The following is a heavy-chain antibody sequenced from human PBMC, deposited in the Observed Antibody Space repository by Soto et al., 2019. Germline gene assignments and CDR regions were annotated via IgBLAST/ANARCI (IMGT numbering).Heavy chain of an antibody. CDR2: ISWNSGSI. CDR3: AKVKAPYDYGSGIFDF. CDR1: GFTFDDYA. J-gene: IGHJ4*02. D-gene: IGHD3-10*01. V-gene: IGHV3-9*01. Sequence: PGGSLRLSCATSGFTFDDYAMHWVRQVPGKGLEWVSGISWNSGSIGYADSVKGRFTISRDNAKNSLYLQMNSLRVEDTAFYYCAKVKAPYDYGSGIFDFWGQGTLVTVSS.